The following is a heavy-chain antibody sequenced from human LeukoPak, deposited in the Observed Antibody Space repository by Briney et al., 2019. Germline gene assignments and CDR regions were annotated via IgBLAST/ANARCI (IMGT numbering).Heavy chain of an antibody. CDR3: PRGYRIVDLSCALL. Sequence: SETLSLTCAVSGGSISGHYWNWIRQPPGKGLEWIGYIYSSGSTKYNPSLKSQATISLDTPKNQFSLKRSSVPAADTAVYYCPRGYRIVDLSCALLWAQGTMVPVSS. CDR1: GGSISGHY. V-gene: IGHV4-59*08. D-gene: IGHD1-26*01. J-gene: IGHJ3*01. CDR2: IYSSGST.